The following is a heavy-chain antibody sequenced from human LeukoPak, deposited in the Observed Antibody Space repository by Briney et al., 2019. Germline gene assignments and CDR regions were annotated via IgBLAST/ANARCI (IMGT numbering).Heavy chain of an antibody. CDR2: IYYSGST. CDR1: GDSSSSGDYF. CDR3: ARWYGSGSENAFDI. Sequence: QVQLQESGPRLVKPSQTLSLTCTVSGDSSSSGDYFWNWLRQPPGKGLEWIGYIYYSGSTYYNPSLKSRVTISVDTSKNQFSLKLSSVTAADTAVYYCARWYGSGSENAFDIWGQGTMVTVSS. D-gene: IGHD3-10*01. J-gene: IGHJ3*02. V-gene: IGHV4-30-4*08.